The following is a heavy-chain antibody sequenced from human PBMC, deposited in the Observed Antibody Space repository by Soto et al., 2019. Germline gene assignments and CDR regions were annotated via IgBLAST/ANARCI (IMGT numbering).Heavy chain of an antibody. V-gene: IGHV3-23*01. D-gene: IGHD6-25*01. J-gene: IGHJ4*02. Sequence: PGWSLRLSFAASGFPFSSFAMSWVRQATGTGLDWVSAISGSGGSTYSADSVKGRFTISRDNSKNTLYLQMSSLRAEDTAVYYCATDRSVDVGSGPWVYWRQGTLVTVSS. CDR2: ISGSGGST. CDR3: ATDRSVDVGSGPWVY. CDR1: GFPFSSFA.